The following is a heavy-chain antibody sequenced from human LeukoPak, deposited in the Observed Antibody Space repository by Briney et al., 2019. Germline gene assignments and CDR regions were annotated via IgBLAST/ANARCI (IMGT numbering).Heavy chain of an antibody. CDR3: ARVRMVAATYYYYYGMDV. J-gene: IGHJ6*02. CDR2: INQSGST. CDR1: GGSFSGYY. Sequence: PSETLSLTCAVYGGSFSGYYWSWVRQPPGKGLEWLGEINQSGSTNYNPSLKSRVTISVDTSKNQFSLKLSSVTAADTAVYYCARVRMVAATYYYYYGMDVWGQGTTVTVSS. V-gene: IGHV4-34*01. D-gene: IGHD2-15*01.